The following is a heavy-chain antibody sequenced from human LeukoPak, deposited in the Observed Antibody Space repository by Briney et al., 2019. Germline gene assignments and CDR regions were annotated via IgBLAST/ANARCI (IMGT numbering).Heavy chain of an antibody. Sequence: ASVKVSCKASGGTFSSYAISWVRQAPGQGLEWMGWISAHNGNTNYAQKLQGRVTMTTDTSTGTAYMELRSLRSDDMAVFYCARDGVAGGYFDYWGQGTLVTVSS. D-gene: IGHD1-14*01. CDR1: GGTFSSYA. J-gene: IGHJ4*02. V-gene: IGHV1-18*03. CDR2: ISAHNGNT. CDR3: ARDGVAGGYFDY.